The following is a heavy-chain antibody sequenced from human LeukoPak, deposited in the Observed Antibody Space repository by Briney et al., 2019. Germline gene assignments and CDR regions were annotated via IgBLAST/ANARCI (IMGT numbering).Heavy chain of an antibody. CDR2: ISGSGGST. CDR1: GFTFSSYA. J-gene: IGHJ4*02. V-gene: IGHV3-23*01. CDR3: AKDGGFWSGYGPPYFDY. Sequence: GGSLRLSCAASGFTFSSYAMSGVRQARGKGLEGVSAISGSGGSTYYADSVKGRFTISRDNAKNSLYLQVNSLAEDTAVYYCAKDGGFWSGYGPPYFDYWGPGNLVTVSS. D-gene: IGHD3-3*01.